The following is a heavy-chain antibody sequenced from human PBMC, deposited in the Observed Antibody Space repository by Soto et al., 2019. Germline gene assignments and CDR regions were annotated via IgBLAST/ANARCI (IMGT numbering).Heavy chain of an antibody. D-gene: IGHD4-17*01. V-gene: IGHV3-66*01. J-gene: IGHJ4*02. CDR1: LFIVSDNY. CDR3: ATRMTTAPY. Sequence: EVRLVQSGGGLVQPGGSLRLSCAASLFIVSDNYMSWVRQAPGTGLEWVSLIYSGGGRDYAESVKGRFTISRDNSKNTLYLQTNLLKAEDTGIYYSATRMTTAPYWGQGTVVTVSS. CDR2: IYSGGGR.